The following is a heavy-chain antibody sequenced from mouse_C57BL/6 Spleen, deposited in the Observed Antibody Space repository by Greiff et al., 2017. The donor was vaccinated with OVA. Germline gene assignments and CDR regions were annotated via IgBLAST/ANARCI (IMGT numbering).Heavy chain of an antibody. CDR3: ARRLEDYDVFFAY. D-gene: IGHD2-4*01. V-gene: IGHV5-6*02. Sequence: EVKLVESGGDLVKPGGSLKLSCAASGFTFSSYGMSWVRQTPDKRLEWVATISSGGSYTYYPDSVQGRFTISRDNAKNTLYLQMSSLKSEDTAMYYCARRLEDYDVFFAYWGQGTLVTVSA. CDR1: GFTFSSYG. CDR2: ISSGGSYT. J-gene: IGHJ3*01.